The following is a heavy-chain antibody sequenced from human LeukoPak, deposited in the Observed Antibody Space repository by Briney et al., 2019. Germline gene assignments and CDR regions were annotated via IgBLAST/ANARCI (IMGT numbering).Heavy chain of an antibody. D-gene: IGHD4-17*01. J-gene: IGHJ3*01. CDR1: GGSISSYY. CDR3: ARVPPDYNDLHDALDL. Sequence: PSETLSLTCTVPGGSISSYYWSWIRQPPGKGLEWIGYIYYSGSTNYNPSLKSRVTMSIDMSKNQFSLRLTSVTAADTAVYYCARVPPDYNDLHDALDLWGQGTVVTVSS. V-gene: IGHV4-59*08. CDR2: IYYSGST.